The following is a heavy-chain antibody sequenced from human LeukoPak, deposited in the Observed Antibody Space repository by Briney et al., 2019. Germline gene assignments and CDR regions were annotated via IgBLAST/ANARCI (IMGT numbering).Heavy chain of an antibody. Sequence: PSQTLSLTCTVSGGSISRGDYYWSLIRQPPGKGLEWIGYIYYSGSTYYNPSLKSRVTISVDTSKNQFSLKLSSVTAADTAVYYCARVPAEYYYYYMDVWGKGTTVTVSS. D-gene: IGHD2-2*01. V-gene: IGHV4-30-4*08. CDR2: IYYSGST. CDR3: ARVPAEYYYYYMDV. CDR1: GGSISRGDYY. J-gene: IGHJ6*03.